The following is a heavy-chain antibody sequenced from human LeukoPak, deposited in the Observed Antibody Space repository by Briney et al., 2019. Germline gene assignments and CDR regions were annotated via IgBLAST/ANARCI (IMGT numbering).Heavy chain of an antibody. CDR3: AKGGYCSSTSCYVGWFGP. D-gene: IGHD2-2*01. Sequence: PGGSLRLSCAASGFTFSSESMHWVRQAPGKGLEWVAVISYDGSKKYSADSVKGRFTISRDNSKNTLFLQMNSLRAEDTAVYYCAKGGYCSSTSCYVGWFGPWGQGTLVTVSS. V-gene: IGHV3-30*18. J-gene: IGHJ5*02. CDR2: ISYDGSKK. CDR1: GFTFSSES.